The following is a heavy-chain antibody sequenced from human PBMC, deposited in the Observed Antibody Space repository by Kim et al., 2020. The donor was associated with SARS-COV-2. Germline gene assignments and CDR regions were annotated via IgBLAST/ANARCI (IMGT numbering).Heavy chain of an antibody. CDR1: GFTFSSYA. J-gene: IGHJ4*02. Sequence: GGSLRLSCAASGFTFSSYAMSWVRQAPGKGLEWVSAISGSGGSTYYADSVKGRFTISRDNSKNTLYLQLNSLRAEDTAVYYCAKGGNYYGSGWRDYWGQGTLVTVSS. CDR3: AKGGNYYGSGWRDY. CDR2: ISGSGGST. V-gene: IGHV3-23*01. D-gene: IGHD3-10*01.